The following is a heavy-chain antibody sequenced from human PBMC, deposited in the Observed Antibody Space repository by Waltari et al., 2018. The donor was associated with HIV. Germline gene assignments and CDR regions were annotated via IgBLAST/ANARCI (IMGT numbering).Heavy chain of an antibody. V-gene: IGHV1-18*01. CDR3: ARINCTSVSCYASLDY. J-gene: IGHJ4*02. CDR2: VSAYNGNT. CDR1: GYTFTSYG. Sequence: GASVKVSCKASGYTFTSYGISWVRQAPGQGLEWMGWVSAYNGNTNYAQKLHGRVTMTTDTSTSTAYMELRSLRSDDTAVYYCARINCTSVSCYASLDYWGQGTLVTVSS. D-gene: IGHD2-2*01.